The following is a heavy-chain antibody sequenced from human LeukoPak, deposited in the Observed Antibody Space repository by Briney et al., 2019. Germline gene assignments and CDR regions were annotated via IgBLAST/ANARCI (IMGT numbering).Heavy chain of an antibody. D-gene: IGHD1-26*01. Sequence: ASVKVSCKVSGYTFTDYYMHWVQQAPGKGLEWMGLVDPEDGETIYAEKFRGRVTITADTSTDTAYMELSSLRSEDTAVYYCATSTVGASVIFDYWGQGTLVTASS. J-gene: IGHJ4*02. CDR2: VDPEDGET. CDR1: GYTFTDYY. V-gene: IGHV1-69-2*01. CDR3: ATSTVGASVIFDY.